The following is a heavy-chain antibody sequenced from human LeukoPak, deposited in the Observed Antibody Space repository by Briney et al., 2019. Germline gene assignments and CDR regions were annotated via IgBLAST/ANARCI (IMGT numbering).Heavy chain of an antibody. Sequence: SETLSLTCTVSGGSISSYYWSWIRQPPGKGLEWIGYIYYSGSTNYNPSLKGRVTISVDTSKNQFSLKLSSVTAADTAVYYCARGGSAYGGNLFDYWGQGTLVTVSS. CDR3: ARGGSAYGGNLFDY. CDR2: IYYSGST. J-gene: IGHJ4*02. V-gene: IGHV4-59*01. CDR1: GGSISSYY. D-gene: IGHD4-23*01.